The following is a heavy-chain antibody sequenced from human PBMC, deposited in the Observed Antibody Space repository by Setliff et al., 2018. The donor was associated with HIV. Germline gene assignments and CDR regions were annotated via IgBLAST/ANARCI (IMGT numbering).Heavy chain of an antibody. D-gene: IGHD7-27*01. V-gene: IGHV1-2*02. J-gene: IGHJ3*02. CDR2: DNPDNVVL. CDR3: ASPSFWGSGARNIDAFDM. Sequence: ASVKVSCKASGYNFTGYHIHWVRQAPGQGLEWMGWDNPDNVVLKSAQKFQGRVTMTRDTSINTAYMELSSLRSDDTAVYYCASPSFWGSGARNIDAFDMWGQGTLVTVSS. CDR1: GYNFTGYH.